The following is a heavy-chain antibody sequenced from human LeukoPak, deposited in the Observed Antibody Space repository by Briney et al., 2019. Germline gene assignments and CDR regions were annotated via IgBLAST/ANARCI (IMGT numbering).Heavy chain of an antibody. CDR1: GYTFTSYY. CDR3: ARDRIVGAPMHRYNWFDP. CDR2: INPSGGST. Sequence: ASVKVSCKASGYTFTSYYMHWVRQAPGQGLERVGIINPSGGSTSYAQKFQGRVTMTRDTSTSTVYMELSSLRSEDTAVYYCARDRIVGAPMHRYNWFDPWGQGTLVTVSS. J-gene: IGHJ5*02. V-gene: IGHV1-46*01. D-gene: IGHD1-26*01.